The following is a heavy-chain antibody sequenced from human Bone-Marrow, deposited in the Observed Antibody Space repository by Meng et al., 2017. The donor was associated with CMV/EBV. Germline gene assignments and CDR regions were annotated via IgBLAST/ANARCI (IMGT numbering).Heavy chain of an antibody. J-gene: IGHJ6*02. D-gene: IGHD3-22*01. Sequence: GESLKISCAASGFTFSSYEMNWVRQAPGKGLEWVSYISSSGSTIYYADSVKGRFTISRDNAKNSLYLQMNSLRAEDTAVYYCAREDGFPYYYDSSGYYYEGGDMDYYYYGMDVWGQGTTVTVSS. CDR1: GFTFSSYE. CDR2: ISSSGSTI. V-gene: IGHV3-48*03. CDR3: AREDGFPYYYDSSGYYYEGGDMDYYYYGMDV.